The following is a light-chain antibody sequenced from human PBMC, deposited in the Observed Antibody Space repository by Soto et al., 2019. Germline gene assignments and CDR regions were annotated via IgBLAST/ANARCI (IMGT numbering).Light chain of an antibody. J-gene: IGLJ3*02. Sequence: SYELTQPPSVTVSPGQTARISCSGNTLPRQYAFWYHQKPGQAPVLVIFEDTKRPSGIPERFSASTSGTVATLTISEAQVDDEGDFYCFSTDSNGDHGVFGGGTKLTVL. CDR3: FSTDSNGDHGV. V-gene: IGLV3-10*01. CDR2: EDT. CDR1: TLPRQY.